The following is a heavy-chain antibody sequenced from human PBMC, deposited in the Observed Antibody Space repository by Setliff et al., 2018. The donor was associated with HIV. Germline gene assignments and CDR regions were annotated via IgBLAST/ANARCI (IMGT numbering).Heavy chain of an antibody. J-gene: IGHJ3*01. Sequence: RESLKISCKTSGYSFTSNWIGWVRQTPGKGMEWMAIIYPGDSDTTYNPSFQGQVTISVDKSITSAFLQLRRVKVSDTGLYFCARSRVGSSDAFDVWGQGTLVTVTS. CDR3: ARSRVGSSDAFDV. CDR1: GYSFTSNW. CDR2: IYPGDSDT. V-gene: IGHV5-51*01. D-gene: IGHD3-10*01.